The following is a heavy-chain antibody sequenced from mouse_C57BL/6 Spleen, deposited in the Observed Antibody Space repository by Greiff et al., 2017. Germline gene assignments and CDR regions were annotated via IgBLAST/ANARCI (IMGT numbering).Heavy chain of an antibody. CDR3: ARASYYSISYYAMDY. V-gene: IGHV3-6*01. Sequence: VQLQQSGPGLVKPSQSLSLTCSVTGYSITSGYYWNWIRQFPGNKLEWMGYISYDGSNNYNPSLKNRISITRDTSKNQFFLKLNSVTTEDTATYYCARASYYSISYYAMDYWGQGTSVTVSS. CDR1: GYSITSGYY. CDR2: ISYDGSN. J-gene: IGHJ4*01. D-gene: IGHD2-5*01.